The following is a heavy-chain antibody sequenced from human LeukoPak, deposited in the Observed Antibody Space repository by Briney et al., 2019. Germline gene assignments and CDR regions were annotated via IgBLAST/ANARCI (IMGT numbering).Heavy chain of an antibody. CDR2: ISSSGSTI. CDR1: GFTFSSYE. V-gene: IGHV3-48*03. Sequence: PGRSLRLSCAASGFTFSSYEMNWVRQAPGKGLEWVSYISSSGSTIYYADSVKGRFTISRDNAKNSLYLQMNSLRAEDTAVYYCARGHISVAAHDDAFDIWGQGTMVTVSS. D-gene: IGHD6-19*01. J-gene: IGHJ3*02. CDR3: ARGHISVAAHDDAFDI.